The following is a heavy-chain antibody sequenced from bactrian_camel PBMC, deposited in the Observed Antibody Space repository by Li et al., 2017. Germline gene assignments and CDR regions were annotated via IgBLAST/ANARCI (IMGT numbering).Heavy chain of an antibody. CDR1: GETHMRYR. CDR2: VDSDGSI. V-gene: IGHV3S9*01. Sequence: QVQLVESGGGSVQAGGSLRLSCVASGETHMRYRLAWFRQAPGKEREGIAGVDSDGSISYADSVKGRFTISHDKSKNTAYLQMNDLKPEDTAMYYCAEAPYRDGFSTKCRGQGTQVTVS. D-gene: IGHD4*01. J-gene: IGHJ4*01. CDR3: AEAPYRDGFSTKC.